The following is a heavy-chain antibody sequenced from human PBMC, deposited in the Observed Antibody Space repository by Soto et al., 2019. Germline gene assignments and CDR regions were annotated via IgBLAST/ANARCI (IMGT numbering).Heavy chain of an antibody. V-gene: IGHV3-23*01. CDR3: ANPAVELVPYVDY. CDR1: GFTFSSYA. Sequence: EVQLLESGGGLVQPGGSLRLSCAASGFTFSSYAMSWVRQAPGKGLEWVSAISGSGGSTYYADSVKGRCTISRDNAKNTLYLQMNSLRAAATAVYYCANPAVELVPYVDYWSQGTLVTVSS. D-gene: IGHD6-13*01. J-gene: IGHJ4*02. CDR2: ISGSGGST.